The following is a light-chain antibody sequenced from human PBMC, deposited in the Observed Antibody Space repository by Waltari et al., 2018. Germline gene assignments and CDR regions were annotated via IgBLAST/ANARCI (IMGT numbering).Light chain of an antibody. V-gene: IGKV3-20*01. CDR1: QGVGRS. Sequence: EIVLTQSPGTLSLSPGERATLSCRASQGVGRSLAWYPQKPGQAPRLLIYDTAIRATGTPGRFSGSGSGTDFSLAISSLEPEDFAVYFCQHYVNLPVTFGQGTKVEI. CDR2: DTA. CDR3: QHYVNLPVT. J-gene: IGKJ1*01.